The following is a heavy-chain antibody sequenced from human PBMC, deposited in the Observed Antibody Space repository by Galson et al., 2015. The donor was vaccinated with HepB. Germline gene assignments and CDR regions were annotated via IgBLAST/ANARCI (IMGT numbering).Heavy chain of an antibody. V-gene: IGHV3-74*01. CDR1: GFTFSSYW. CDR3: ARDPAIFGVASHFDY. D-gene: IGHD3-3*01. J-gene: IGHJ4*02. CDR2: INSDGSST. Sequence: SLRLSCAASGFTFSSYWMHWVRQAPGKGLVWVSRINSDGSSTSYADSVKGRFTISRDNAKNTLYLQMNSLRAEDTALYYCARDPAIFGVASHFDYWGQGTLVTVSS.